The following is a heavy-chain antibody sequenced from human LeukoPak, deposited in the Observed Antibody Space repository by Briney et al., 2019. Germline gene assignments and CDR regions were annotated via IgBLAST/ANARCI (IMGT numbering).Heavy chain of an antibody. CDR2: INPNSGGT. CDR3: AINLGDFWSGYGQNWFDP. Sequence: ASVKVSCKASGYTFTGYYMHWVRQAPGQGLEWMGWINPNSGGTNYAQKFQGRVTMTRDTSISTAYMELSRLRSDDTAVYYCAINLGDFWSGYGQNWFDPWGQGTLVTVSS. CDR1: GYTFTGYY. D-gene: IGHD3-3*01. J-gene: IGHJ5*02. V-gene: IGHV1-2*02.